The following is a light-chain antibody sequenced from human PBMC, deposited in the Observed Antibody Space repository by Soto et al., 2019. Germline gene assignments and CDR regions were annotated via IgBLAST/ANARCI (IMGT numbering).Light chain of an antibody. CDR3: SSYTSSSTPSYV. J-gene: IGLJ1*01. CDR2: DVT. V-gene: IGLV2-14*03. Sequence: QSVLTQPASVSGSPGQSITISCTGTSSDVVGYNYVSWYQHHPGKAPKLLIYDVTHRPSGVSNRFSGSKSGNTASLTISGLQAEDEADYYCSSYTSSSTPSYVFGTGTKVTVL. CDR1: SSDVVGYNY.